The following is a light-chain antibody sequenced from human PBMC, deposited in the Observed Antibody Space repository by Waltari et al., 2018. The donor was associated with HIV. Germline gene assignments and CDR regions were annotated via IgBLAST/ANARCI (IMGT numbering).Light chain of an antibody. Sequence: QSVLTQPPSASGTPGQRVTISCSGSSSNIGSNYGYWYQQLPGTAPKLLIYRNNPRPSGVPDRVFGPKSGTSASLSISGLRSEYEADYYCAAWDDSLSGYVFGTGTKVTVL. V-gene: IGLV1-47*01. J-gene: IGLJ1*01. CDR2: RNN. CDR3: AAWDDSLSGYV. CDR1: SSNIGSNY.